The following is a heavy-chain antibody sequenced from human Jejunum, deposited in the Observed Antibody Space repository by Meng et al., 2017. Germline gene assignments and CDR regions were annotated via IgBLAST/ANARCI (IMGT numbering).Heavy chain of an antibody. CDR1: GFTFSGHY. CDR3: VRVRLCGGPGCPTERILDY. Sequence: GESLKISCAASGFTFSGHYMDWVRQAPGKGLQWVGRIRNKANFYSTEYAASVKGRFTISRDDSENSLYLQMNSLKTEDTAVYYCVRVRLCGGPGCPTERILDYWGQGTLVTVSS. CDR2: IRNKANFYST. J-gene: IGHJ4*02. D-gene: IGHD2-21*01. V-gene: IGHV3-72*01.